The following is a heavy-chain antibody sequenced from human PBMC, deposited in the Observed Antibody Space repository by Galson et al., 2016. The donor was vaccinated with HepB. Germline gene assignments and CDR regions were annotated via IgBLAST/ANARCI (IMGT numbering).Heavy chain of an antibody. J-gene: IGHJ4*02. V-gene: IGHV1-3*01. D-gene: IGHD3-3*01. CDR1: GYIFSRYV. Sequence: SVKVSCKASGYIFSRYVTHWVRLAPGHRLEWMGWINGGNGNTMYSPKFQGRITITRDTFATTADLELSSLRLEDTAVYYCARGEAPIAYFDAGRRNLDYWGQGTLVTVSS. CDR3: ARGEAPIAYFDAGRRNLDY. CDR2: INGGNGNT.